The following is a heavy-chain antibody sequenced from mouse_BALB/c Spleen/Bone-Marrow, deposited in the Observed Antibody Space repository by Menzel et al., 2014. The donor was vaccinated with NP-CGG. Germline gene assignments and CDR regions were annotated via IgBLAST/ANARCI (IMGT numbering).Heavy chain of an antibody. J-gene: IGHJ2*01. D-gene: IGHD2-13*01. CDR2: INPSNGRT. CDR3: AKGEGQRDFDY. Sequence: VQLQQSGAELVKPGASVKLSCKASGYTFTSYWMHWVKQRPGQGLEWIGEINPSNGRTNYNEKFKSKATLTVDKSSSTAYTQLSSLTSEDSAGYYCAKGEGQRDFDYWGQGTPLTDSP. V-gene: IGHV1S81*02. CDR1: GYTFTSYW.